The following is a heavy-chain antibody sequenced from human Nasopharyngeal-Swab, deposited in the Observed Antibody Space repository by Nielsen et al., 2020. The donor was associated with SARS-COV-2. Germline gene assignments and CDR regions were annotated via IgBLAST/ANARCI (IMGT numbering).Heavy chain of an antibody. V-gene: IGHV3-23*01. CDR1: GFTFSSYV. CDR2: ISGSGGST. Sequence: GESLKISCAASGFTFSSYVMSWVRQAPGKGLEWVSAISGSGGSTYYADSVKGRFTISRDNSKNTLYLQMNSMRAEDTAVYYCAKDRAYDYVWGVYRWAGIDYWGQGTLVTVSS. J-gene: IGHJ4*02. D-gene: IGHD3-16*02. CDR3: AKDRAYDYVWGVYRWAGIDY.